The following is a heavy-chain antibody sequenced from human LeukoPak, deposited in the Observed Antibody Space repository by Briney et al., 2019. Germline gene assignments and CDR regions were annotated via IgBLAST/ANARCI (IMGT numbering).Heavy chain of an antibody. CDR3: AREGDTSRGDAFDV. Sequence: ASVKVSCKASGYTFNNYDISWVRPAPGQGLEWMGWISVYNGNTNYAQKLQGRVTMTTDTSTSTAYMQLRSLTSDDTAVYYCAREGDTSRGDAFDVWGQGTMVTVSS. CDR1: GYTFNNYD. D-gene: IGHD3-16*01. CDR2: ISVYNGNT. V-gene: IGHV1-18*01. J-gene: IGHJ3*01.